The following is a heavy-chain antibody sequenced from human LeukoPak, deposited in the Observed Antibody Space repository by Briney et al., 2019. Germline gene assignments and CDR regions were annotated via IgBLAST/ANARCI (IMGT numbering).Heavy chain of an antibody. V-gene: IGHV1-46*01. CDR3: ARDPGGNYFGPGTYFAY. CDR1: GFTFTHYY. D-gene: IGHD3-10*01. CDR2: IDGETGNT. Sequence: GASVKVSCKASGFTFTHYYIHWVRQARGQGLEWMGRIDGETGNTRYAQNFQGRVTMTRDTSTNKVYMELSSLRFEDTADYYCARDPGGNYFGPGTYFAYWGQGTLLTVSS. J-gene: IGHJ4*02.